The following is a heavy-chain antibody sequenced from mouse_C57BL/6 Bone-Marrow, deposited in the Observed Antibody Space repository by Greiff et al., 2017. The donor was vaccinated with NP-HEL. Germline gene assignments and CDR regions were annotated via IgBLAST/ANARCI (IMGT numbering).Heavy chain of an antibody. J-gene: IGHJ2*01. CDR2: IDPTDSYT. CDR1: GYTFTSYW. CDR3: ARFYYDSGY. V-gene: IGHV1-69*01. D-gene: IGHD1-1*01. Sequence: QVQLQQPGAELVMPGASVKLSCKASGYTFTSYWMHWVKQRPGQGLEWIGEIDPTDSYTIYNQKFKGKSTLTVDKSSSTAYMQLSNLTSEDSAVENYARFYYDSGYWGQGTTLTVSS.